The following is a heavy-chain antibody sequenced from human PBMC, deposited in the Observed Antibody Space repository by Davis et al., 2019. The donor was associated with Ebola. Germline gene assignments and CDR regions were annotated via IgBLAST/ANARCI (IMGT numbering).Heavy chain of an antibody. CDR2: INAGNGNT. CDR1: GYIFTNYG. V-gene: IGHV1-3*01. D-gene: IGHD5-12*01. Sequence: AASVKVSCKASGYIFTNYGIHWVRQAPGQRLEWMGWINAGNGNTKYSQKFQGRATITSDTSASTAHMELSSLRSEDTAVYYCARVRGYSFGQHYFDNWGQGILVTVSS. CDR3: ARVRGYSFGQHYFDN. J-gene: IGHJ4*02.